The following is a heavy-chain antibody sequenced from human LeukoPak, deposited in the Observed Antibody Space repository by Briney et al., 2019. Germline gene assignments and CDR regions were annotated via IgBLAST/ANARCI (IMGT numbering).Heavy chain of an antibody. Sequence: GGSLRLSCAASGFTFSGSAMHWVRQASGKGLEWVGRIRSKANSYATAYAASVKGRFTISRDDSKNTAYLQMNSLKTEDTAVYYCTRRLMGAYGDDAFDIWGQGTMVTVSS. D-gene: IGHD1-26*01. CDR3: TRRLMGAYGDDAFDI. CDR1: GFTFSGSA. J-gene: IGHJ3*02. V-gene: IGHV3-73*01. CDR2: IRSKANSYAT.